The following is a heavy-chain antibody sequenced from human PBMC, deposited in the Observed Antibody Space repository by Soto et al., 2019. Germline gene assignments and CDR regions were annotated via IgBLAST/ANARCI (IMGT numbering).Heavy chain of an antibody. Sequence: GGSLRLSCAASGFTFSSYWMHWVRQAPGKGLVWVSRINSDGSSTSYADSVKGRFTISRDNAKNTLYLQMNSLRAEDTAVYYCARQAGALRFLEWLSHNWFDPWGQGTLVTVSS. CDR3: ARQAGALRFLEWLSHNWFDP. J-gene: IGHJ5*02. CDR1: GFTFSSYW. D-gene: IGHD3-3*01. V-gene: IGHV3-74*01. CDR2: INSDGSST.